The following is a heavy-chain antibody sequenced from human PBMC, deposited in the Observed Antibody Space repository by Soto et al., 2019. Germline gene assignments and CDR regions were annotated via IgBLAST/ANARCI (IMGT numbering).Heavy chain of an antibody. D-gene: IGHD2-2*01. V-gene: IGHV1-3*01. J-gene: IGHJ6*03. CDR2: INGGNGNT. Sequence: QVQLVQSGAEVKEPGASVKFSCKASGYTFTSYALHWVRPAPGQRLEWLGWINGGNGNTKYSQKVQGRVTITMDTSANIAYMDLPSLRSEDTAAYYCARARYCSTSSCDGTWYNFYYYMDVWGKGTTVTVSS. CDR3: ARARYCSTSSCDGTWYNFYYYMDV. CDR1: GYTFTSYA.